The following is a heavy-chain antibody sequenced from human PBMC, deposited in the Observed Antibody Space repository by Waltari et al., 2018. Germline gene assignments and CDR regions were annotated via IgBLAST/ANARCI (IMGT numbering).Heavy chain of an antibody. CDR1: GGSISSYY. V-gene: IGHV4-59*01. D-gene: IGHD3-16*01. CDR2: IYYSGST. Sequence: QVQLQESGPGLVKPSETLSLTCTVSGGSISSYYWSWIRQPPGKGLEWIGYIYYSGSTNYNPSLKSRVTISVDTSKNQVSLKLSSVTAADTAVYYCAREVEGGFDYWGQGTLVTVSS. CDR3: AREVEGGFDY. J-gene: IGHJ4*02.